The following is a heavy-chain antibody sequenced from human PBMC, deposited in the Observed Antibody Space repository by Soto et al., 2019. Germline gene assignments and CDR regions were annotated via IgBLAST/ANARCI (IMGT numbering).Heavy chain of an antibody. J-gene: IGHJ4*02. D-gene: IGHD1-26*01. V-gene: IGHV3-33*01. Sequence: QVQLVASGGGVVQPGGSLRLSCAASGFTFSTYGIHWVRQAPGKGLEWVAVIWYDGSYKYYADSVKGRFTISRDNSKNTLYLQMNSLRAGDTAVYYCARAVGPFDYWGQGTLVTVSS. CDR1: GFTFSTYG. CDR3: ARAVGPFDY. CDR2: IWYDGSYK.